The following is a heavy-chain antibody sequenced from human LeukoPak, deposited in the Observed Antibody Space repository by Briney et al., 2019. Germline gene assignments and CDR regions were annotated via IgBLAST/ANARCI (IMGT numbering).Heavy chain of an antibody. Sequence: PGGSLRLSCAASGFTFSSYAMSWVRQAPRKGLEWVSAITGTGSRTYYATSVKGRFTISRDNSKNTLYLQMNSLRAEDTAIYYCAKMGIQLLYLPDYWGQGTLVTVSS. V-gene: IGHV3-23*01. CDR3: AKMGIQLLYLPDY. J-gene: IGHJ4*02. CDR2: ITGTGSRT. D-gene: IGHD5-18*01. CDR1: GFTFSSYA.